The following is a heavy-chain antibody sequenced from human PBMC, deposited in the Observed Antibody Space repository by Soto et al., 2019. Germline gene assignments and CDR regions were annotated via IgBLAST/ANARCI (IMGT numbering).Heavy chain of an antibody. V-gene: IGHV3-53*01. CDR2: IYSGGST. CDR1: GFTVSGNY. Sequence: GGSQRLSCAASGFTVSGNYMSWVRQAPGKGLEWVSVIYSGGSTYYADSVKGRFTISRDNSKNTLYLQMNSLRAEDTAVSYCARGNQTSYDFWSGYYPGMDVWGRGSTVAVS. J-gene: IGHJ6*02. CDR3: ARGNQTSYDFWSGYYPGMDV. D-gene: IGHD3-3*01.